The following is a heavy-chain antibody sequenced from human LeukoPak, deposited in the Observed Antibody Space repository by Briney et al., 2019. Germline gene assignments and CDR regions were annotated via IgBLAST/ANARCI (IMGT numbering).Heavy chain of an antibody. Sequence: SQTLSLTCTVSGGSISSGDYYWSWIRQPPGKGLEWIGYIYYSGSTYYNPSLKSRVTISVDTSKNQFSLKLSSVTAADTAVYYCARVRRDYDSSGYFRYWYFDLWGRGTLVIVSS. CDR2: IYYSGST. J-gene: IGHJ2*01. V-gene: IGHV4-30-4*01. D-gene: IGHD3-22*01. CDR3: ARVRRDYDSSGYFRYWYFDL. CDR1: GGSISSGDYY.